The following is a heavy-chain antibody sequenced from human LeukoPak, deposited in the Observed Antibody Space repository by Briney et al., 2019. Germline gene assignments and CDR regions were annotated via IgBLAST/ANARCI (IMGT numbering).Heavy chain of an antibody. CDR2: IVPMFTTS. CDR1: GGSFTNYA. Sequence: EASVKVSCKASGGSFTNYAVSWLRQAPGHGLEWMGAIVPMFTTSDYAQKFRDRVTITADESTSTVYMDLRRQTYEDTAIYHCARVKESAPVAAAIPYFFDRWGQGTLVTVSS. J-gene: IGHJ4*02. D-gene: IGHD2-2*01. V-gene: IGHV1-69*13. CDR3: ARVKESAPVAAAIPYFFDR.